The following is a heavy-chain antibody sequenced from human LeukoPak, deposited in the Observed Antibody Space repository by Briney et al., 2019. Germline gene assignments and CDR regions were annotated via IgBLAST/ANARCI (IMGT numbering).Heavy chain of an antibody. CDR2: ISYDGSNK. Sequence: PGGSLRLSCAASGFTFSIHAIHWVRQAPGKGLEWVAVISYDGSNKYYADSVKGRFTISRDNSKNTLYLQMNSLRAEDTAVYYCAKSIGDYGDPSRDYWGQGTLVTVSS. J-gene: IGHJ4*02. V-gene: IGHV3-30-3*02. D-gene: IGHD4-17*01. CDR3: AKSIGDYGDPSRDY. CDR1: GFTFSIHA.